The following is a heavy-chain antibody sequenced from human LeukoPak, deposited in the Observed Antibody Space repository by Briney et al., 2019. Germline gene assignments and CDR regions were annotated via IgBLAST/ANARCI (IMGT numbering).Heavy chain of an antibody. D-gene: IGHD7-27*01. Sequence: ASVKVSCKASGYTFTGYYMHWVRQAPGQGLEWMGWINPNSGGTNYAQKFQGRVTMTRDTSISTAYMELSRLRSDDTAVYYCARGGKQTWGYYYYYYMDVWGKGTTVTVSS. CDR2: INPNSGGT. V-gene: IGHV1-2*02. CDR3: ARGGKQTWGYYYYYYMDV. J-gene: IGHJ6*03. CDR1: GYTFTGYY.